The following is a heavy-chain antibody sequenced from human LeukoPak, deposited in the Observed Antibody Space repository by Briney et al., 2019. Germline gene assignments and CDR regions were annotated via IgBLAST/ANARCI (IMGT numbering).Heavy chain of an antibody. CDR3: ARDSYMFGSDY. V-gene: IGHV3-48*03. Sequence: PGGSLRLSCVPSGFTFTSYDFNWVRQAPGKGLEWVSYISNGGGTIYYADSVKGRFTISRDNAKNSVFLQMNTLRAEYTAVYYCARDSYMFGSDYWGQGTLVTVSS. CDR2: ISNGGGTI. CDR1: GFTFTSYD. D-gene: IGHD3-10*02. J-gene: IGHJ4*02.